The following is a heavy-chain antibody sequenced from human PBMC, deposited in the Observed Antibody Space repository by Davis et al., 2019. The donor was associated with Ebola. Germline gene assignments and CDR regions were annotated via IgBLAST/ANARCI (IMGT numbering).Heavy chain of an antibody. CDR3: ARGASWGSGSYINY. Sequence: ASVKVSCKASGGTFSSYAISWVRQAPGQGLEWMGWISAYNGNTNYAQKLQGRVTMTTDTSTSTAYMELRSLRSDDTAVYYCARGASWGSGSYINYWGQGTLVTVSS. D-gene: IGHD3-10*01. V-gene: IGHV1-18*01. CDR1: GGTFSSYA. J-gene: IGHJ4*02. CDR2: ISAYNGNT.